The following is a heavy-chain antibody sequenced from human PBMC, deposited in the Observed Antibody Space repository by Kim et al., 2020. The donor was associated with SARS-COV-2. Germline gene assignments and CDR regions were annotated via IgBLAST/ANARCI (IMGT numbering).Heavy chain of an antibody. Sequence: GGSLRLSCTSSGYTFSSYAMSWVRQAPGKGLEWVAAISGSGELTYYADSVKGRFTISRDNSKRAVFLEMNSLRAEESAIYYCALRVRQGAYWGQGTPVT. CDR1: GYTFSSYA. V-gene: IGHV3-23*01. CDR3: ALRVRQGAY. J-gene: IGHJ4*02. CDR2: ISGSGELT.